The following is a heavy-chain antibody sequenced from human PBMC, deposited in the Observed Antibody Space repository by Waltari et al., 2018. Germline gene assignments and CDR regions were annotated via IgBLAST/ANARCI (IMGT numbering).Heavy chain of an antibody. J-gene: IGHJ4*02. CDR1: GGSISSSSYY. Sequence: QLQLQESGPGLVKPSETLSLTCTVSGGSISSSSYYWGWIRQPPGKGLEWIGSIYYSGSTYYNPTLKSRVTISVDTSKNQFSLKLSSVTAADTAVYYCARDPGLDSSSSFDYWGQGTLVTVSS. V-gene: IGHV4-39*07. D-gene: IGHD6-6*01. CDR3: ARDPGLDSSSSFDY. CDR2: IYYSGST.